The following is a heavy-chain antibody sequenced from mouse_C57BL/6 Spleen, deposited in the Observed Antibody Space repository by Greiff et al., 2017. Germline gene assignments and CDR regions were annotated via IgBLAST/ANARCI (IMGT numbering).Heavy chain of an antibody. V-gene: IGHV1-7*01. Sequence: QVQLQQSGAELAKPGASVKLSCKASGYTFTSYWMHWVNQRPGQGLEWIGYINPSSGYTKYNQKFKDKATLAADKSSSTAYMQLSSLTYEDSAVYYCARWIITTVVAGAMDYWGQGTSVTVSS. CDR1: GYTFTSYW. J-gene: IGHJ4*01. CDR3: ARWIITTVVAGAMDY. D-gene: IGHD1-1*01. CDR2: INPSSGYT.